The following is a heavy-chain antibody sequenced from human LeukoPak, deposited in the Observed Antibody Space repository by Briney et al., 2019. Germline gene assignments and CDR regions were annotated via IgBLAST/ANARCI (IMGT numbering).Heavy chain of an antibody. CDR1: GFSFTDYA. CDR2: ISCDGSNK. D-gene: IGHD3-22*01. J-gene: IGHJ4*02. CDR3: ARDPMIVVVNQGLFDY. V-gene: IGHV3-30-3*01. Sequence: GGSLRLSCAASGFSFTDYAMSWARQPPGKGLEWVAVISCDGSNKYYADSVKGRFTISRDNSKNTLYLQMNSLRAEDTAVYYCARDPMIVVVNQGLFDYWGQGTLVTVSS.